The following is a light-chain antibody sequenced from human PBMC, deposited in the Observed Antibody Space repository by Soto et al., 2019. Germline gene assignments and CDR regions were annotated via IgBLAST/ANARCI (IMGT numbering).Light chain of an antibody. V-gene: IGKV1-39*01. CDR3: QQSYNTPRA. Sequence: DIQMTQSPSSLSASVGDRVSITCRASQTISNYLIWYQQKPGKAPNLLIYAASTLQSGVPSRFSGSGSGTNFTLTISSLQSVDFATYYCQQSYNTPRAFGQGTKVEIK. J-gene: IGKJ1*01. CDR1: QTISNY. CDR2: AAS.